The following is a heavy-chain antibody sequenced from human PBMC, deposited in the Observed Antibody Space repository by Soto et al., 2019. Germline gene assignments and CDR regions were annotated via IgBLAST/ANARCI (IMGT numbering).Heavy chain of an antibody. V-gene: IGHV3-33*06. CDR3: ANWVAAAGTRYYGMDV. D-gene: IGHD6-13*01. J-gene: IGHJ6*02. CDR1: GFTFSSYG. CDR2: IWYDGSNK. Sequence: PGGSLRLSCAASGFTFSSYGMHWVRQAPGKGLEWVAVIWYDGSNKYYADSVKGRFTISRDNSKNTLYLQMNSLRAEDTAVYYCANWVAAAGTRYYGMDVWGQGTTVTVSS.